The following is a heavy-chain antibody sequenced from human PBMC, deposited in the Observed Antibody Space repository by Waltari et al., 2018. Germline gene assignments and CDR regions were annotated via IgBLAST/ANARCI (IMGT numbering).Heavy chain of an antibody. V-gene: IGHV3-48*03. D-gene: IGHD2-15*01. CDR2: MSSSGSTK. J-gene: IGHJ4*02. Sequence: EVRLVGSGGNLVQPGGSLRLSCAASGFSFSSYEMNWVRQAPGGVLEWVSYMSSSGSTKYYADSVKGRFTISRDNAKNSLYLQMNSLRADDTAVYYCARVRVVMGEGVYWGQGTLVTVSS. CDR1: GFSFSSYE. CDR3: ARVRVVMGEGVY.